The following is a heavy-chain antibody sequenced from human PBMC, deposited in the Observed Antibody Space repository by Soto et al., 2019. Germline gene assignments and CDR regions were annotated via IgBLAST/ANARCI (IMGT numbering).Heavy chain of an antibody. V-gene: IGHV3-23*01. Sequence: CIRLSRAASGCTFSSYAMVWVRQAPGKGLEWVSAISGSGGSTYYADSVKGRFTISRDNSKNTLYLQMNSLRAEDTAVYYCAKVIAGPNYYYGMHVWGQGTTVTVSS. CDR2: ISGSGGST. CDR3: AKVIAGPNYYYGMHV. D-gene: IGHD2-21*01. J-gene: IGHJ6*02. CDR1: GCTFSSYA.